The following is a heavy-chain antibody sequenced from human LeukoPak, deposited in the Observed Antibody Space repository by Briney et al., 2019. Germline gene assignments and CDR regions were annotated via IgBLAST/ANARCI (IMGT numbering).Heavy chain of an antibody. J-gene: IGHJ6*02. CDR2: IYYSGST. CDR1: GGSISSYY. Sequence: MPSETLSLTCTVSGGSISSYYWSWIRQPPGKGLEWIGYIYYSGSTNYNPSLKSRVTISVDTSKNQFSLKLSSVTAADTAVYYCARHVTGSGSYNYYYYGMDVWGQGTTVTVSS. V-gene: IGHV4-59*08. CDR3: ARHVTGSGSYNYYYYGMDV. D-gene: IGHD3-10*01.